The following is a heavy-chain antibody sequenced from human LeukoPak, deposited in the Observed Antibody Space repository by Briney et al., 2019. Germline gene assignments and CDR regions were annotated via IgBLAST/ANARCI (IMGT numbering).Heavy chain of an antibody. CDR1: GYTFTSYA. CDR3: ARVDVVRGVRPGY. Sequence: GASVKVSCKASGYTFTSYAMHWVRQAPGQRLEWMGWINAGNGNTKYSQKFQGRVTITRDTSASTAYMELSSLRSEDTAVYYCARVDVVRGVRPGYWGQGTLVTVSS. D-gene: IGHD3-10*01. CDR2: INAGNGNT. J-gene: IGHJ4*02. V-gene: IGHV1-3*01.